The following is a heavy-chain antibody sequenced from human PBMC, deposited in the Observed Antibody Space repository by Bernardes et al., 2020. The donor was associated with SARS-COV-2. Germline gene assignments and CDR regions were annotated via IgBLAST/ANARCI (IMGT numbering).Heavy chain of an antibody. J-gene: IGHJ3*02. Sequence: SETLSLTCTVSGGSISSYYWSWIRQPAGKGLEWIGRIYTSGSTNYNPSLKSRVTMSVDTSKNQFSLKLSSVTAEDTAVYYCAASTVSPTTVQRADAFDIWGQGTMVTVSS. D-gene: IGHD4-17*01. CDR2: IYTSGST. CDR1: GGSISSYY. CDR3: AASTVSPTTVQRADAFDI. V-gene: IGHV4-4*07.